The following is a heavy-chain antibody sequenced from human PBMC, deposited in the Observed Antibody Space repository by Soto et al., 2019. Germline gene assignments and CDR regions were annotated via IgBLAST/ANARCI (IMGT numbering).Heavy chain of an antibody. V-gene: IGHV3-30*18. CDR1: GFTFSSYG. D-gene: IGHD6-13*01. J-gene: IGHJ6*02. Sequence: QVQLVESGGGVVQPGRSLRLSCAASGFTFSSYGMHWVRQAPGKGLEWVAVISYDGSNKYYADSVKGRFTISRDNSKNTLYLQMNSLRAEDTAVYYCAKDQSIAAAGVVYYYYYGMDVWGQGTTVTVSS. CDR3: AKDQSIAAAGVVYYYYYGMDV. CDR2: ISYDGSNK.